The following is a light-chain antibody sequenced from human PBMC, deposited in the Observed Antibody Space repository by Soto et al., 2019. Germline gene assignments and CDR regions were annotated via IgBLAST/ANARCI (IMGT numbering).Light chain of an antibody. V-gene: IGKV4-1*01. Sequence: DIVMTQSPDSLAVSLGERATINCKSSQSVLYSSHNKNYLAWYQQKPGQPPKLLIYWASTRESGVPDRFSGSGSGTDFTLTISRLEPEDFAVYYCQQYGSSPPVTFGQGTKVDIK. J-gene: IGKJ1*01. CDR1: QSVLYSSHNKNY. CDR2: WAS. CDR3: QQYGSSPPVT.